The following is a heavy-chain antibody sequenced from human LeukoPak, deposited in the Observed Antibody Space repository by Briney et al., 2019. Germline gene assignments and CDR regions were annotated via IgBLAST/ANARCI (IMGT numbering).Heavy chain of an antibody. CDR2: ISGSGYST. CDR3: AKQLESVGPYCNSTSCYINDAFDI. D-gene: IGHD2-2*02. CDR1: GFTFSRFA. J-gene: IGHJ3*02. V-gene: IGHV3-23*01. Sequence: GGSLRLSCVASGFTFSRFAMSWVRQAPGKGLEWVSTISGSGYSTYYADSVKGRFTISRDNSKNTLYLQMNSLRAEDTAVYYCAKQLESVGPYCNSTSCYINDAFDIWGQGTMVTVSS.